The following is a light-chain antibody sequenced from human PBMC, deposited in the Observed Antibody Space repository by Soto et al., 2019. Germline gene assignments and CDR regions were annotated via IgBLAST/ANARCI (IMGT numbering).Light chain of an antibody. J-gene: IGLJ2*01. CDR2: DVS. V-gene: IGLV2-14*01. CDR1: ISDVGGYNY. Sequence: QSALTQPASVSGSPGQSITISCTGTISDVGGYNYVSWYQQHPGKAPKLMIYDVSNRPSGVSNRFSGSKSGNTASLTISGLQAEDEADYYCSSYTSSSTLEVFGGGTKVTVL. CDR3: SSYTSSSTLEV.